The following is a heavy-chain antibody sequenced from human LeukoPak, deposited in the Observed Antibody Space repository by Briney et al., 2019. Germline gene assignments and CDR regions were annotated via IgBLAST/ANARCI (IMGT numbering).Heavy chain of an antibody. CDR2: INEDGTTI. Sequence: GESLRLSCEASGFTFSGYWMSWVRQAPGRGLEWVADINEDGTTIYYVDSVKGRFTISRDNAKNSLSLQLNTLRGGDTAVYYCARLFDWLSLRFDYWGQGTLVTVSS. CDR1: GFTFSGYW. V-gene: IGHV3-7*05. J-gene: IGHJ4*02. D-gene: IGHD3-9*01. CDR3: ARLFDWLSLRFDY.